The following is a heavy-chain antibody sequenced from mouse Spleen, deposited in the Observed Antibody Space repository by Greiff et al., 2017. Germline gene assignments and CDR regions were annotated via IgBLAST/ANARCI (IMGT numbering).Heavy chain of an antibody. J-gene: IGHJ4*01. CDR1: GISITTGNYR. Sequence: EVQGVESGPGLVKPSQTVSLTCTVTGISITTGNYRWSWIRQFPGNKLEWIGYIYYSGTITYNPSLTSRTTITRDTSKNQFFLEMNSLTAEDTATYYCARDPIYYGNYAMDYWGQGTSVTVSS. CDR3: ARDPIYYGNYAMDY. V-gene: IGHV3-5*02. D-gene: IGHD2-1*01. CDR2: IYYSGTI.